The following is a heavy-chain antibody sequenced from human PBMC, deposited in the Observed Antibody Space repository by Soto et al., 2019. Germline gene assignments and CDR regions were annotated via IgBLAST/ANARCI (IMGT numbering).Heavy chain of an antibody. V-gene: IGHV3-30*18. Sequence: QVQLVESGGGVVQPGRSLRLSRAASGFTFSSYGMHWVRQAPGKGLEGVAVISYDGSNKYYADSVKGRFTISRDNSKNTLYLQMNSLRAEDTAVYYCANDYYDSSGYYPIFYFDYWGQGTLVTVSS. CDR3: ANDYYDSSGYYPIFYFDY. J-gene: IGHJ4*02. CDR2: ISYDGSNK. D-gene: IGHD3-22*01. CDR1: GFTFSSYG.